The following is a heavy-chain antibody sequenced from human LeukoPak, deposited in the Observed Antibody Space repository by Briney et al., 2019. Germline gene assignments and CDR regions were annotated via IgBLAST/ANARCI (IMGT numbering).Heavy chain of an antibody. CDR3: ARDVAMGSLQH. V-gene: IGHV1-18*01. D-gene: IGHD2-2*01. Sequence: EASVKVSCKASGYTFTSYGISWVRQAPGQGPEWMGWISAYNGNTNYAQKLQGRVTMTTDTSTSTAYMELRSLRSDDTAVYYCARDVAMGSLQHWGQGTLVTVSS. J-gene: IGHJ1*01. CDR2: ISAYNGNT. CDR1: GYTFTSYG.